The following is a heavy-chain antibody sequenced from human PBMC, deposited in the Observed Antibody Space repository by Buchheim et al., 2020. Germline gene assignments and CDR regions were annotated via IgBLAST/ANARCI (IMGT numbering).Heavy chain of an antibody. Sequence: EVQLVQSGAEVKKPGESLKISCEASGYSFTNYWIAWVRQMPGKGLEWMAMIYPGDSSTKYSPSFQAQVTLSADKSISTPHLQWSSLKASDTAMYFCARARGYCSTSSCYDFDYWGQGT. CDR2: IYPGDSST. J-gene: IGHJ4*02. CDR3: ARARGYCSTSSCYDFDY. D-gene: IGHD2-2*01. CDR1: GYSFTNYW. V-gene: IGHV5-51*01.